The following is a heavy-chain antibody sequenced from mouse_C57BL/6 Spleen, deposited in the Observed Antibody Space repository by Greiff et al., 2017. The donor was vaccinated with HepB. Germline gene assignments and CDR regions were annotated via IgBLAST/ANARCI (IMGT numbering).Heavy chain of an antibody. CDR2: ISNGGGST. V-gene: IGHV5-12*01. CDR3: ARRVRLWYFDV. J-gene: IGHJ1*03. D-gene: IGHD2-14*01. Sequence: EVQLVESGGGLVQPGGSLKLSCAASGFTFSDYYMYWVRQTPEKRLEWVAYISNGGGSTYYPDTVKGGCTISRDNAKNTLYLQMSRLESEDTARYYSARRVRLWYFDVWGTGTTVTGSS. CDR1: GFTFSDYY.